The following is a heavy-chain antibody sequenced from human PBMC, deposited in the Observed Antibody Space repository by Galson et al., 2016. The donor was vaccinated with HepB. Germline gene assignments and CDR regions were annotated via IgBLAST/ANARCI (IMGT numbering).Heavy chain of an antibody. J-gene: IGHJ4*02. Sequence: SLRLSCAASGFTFSIYAMSWVRQAPGKGLEWVSGISGRGGNTYHADSVKGRFTISRDNSKNTLYLQMKSLRADDTAVYYCAKLIEVAGSVDDWGQGTLVTVSA. CDR3: AKLIEVAGSVDD. CDR1: GFTFSIYA. V-gene: IGHV3-23*01. D-gene: IGHD6-19*01. CDR2: ISGRGGNT.